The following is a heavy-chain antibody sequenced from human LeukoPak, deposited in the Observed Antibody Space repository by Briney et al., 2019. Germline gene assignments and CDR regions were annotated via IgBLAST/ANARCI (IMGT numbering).Heavy chain of an antibody. D-gene: IGHD6-19*01. Sequence: ASVKVSCKASGYTFTSYGISGGRQAPGEGVERMGWISAYNGNTNYAQKLQGRVTMTPDTSTSTAYMELRSLRSDDTAVYYCARVGEQWLVLLWFDPWGQGTLVTVSS. J-gene: IGHJ5*02. V-gene: IGHV1-18*01. CDR1: GYTFTSYG. CDR2: ISAYNGNT. CDR3: ARVGEQWLVLLWFDP.